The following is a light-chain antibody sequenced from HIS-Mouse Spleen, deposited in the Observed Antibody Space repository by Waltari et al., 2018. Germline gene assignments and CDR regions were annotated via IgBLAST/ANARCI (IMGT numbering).Light chain of an antibody. CDR1: KIGSKS. V-gene: IGLV3-21*02. CDR3: QVWDSSSDRV. CDR2: DDS. Sequence: SYVLTQPPSVSVAPGPTARIPCGGHKIGSKSVHWYQQQPGQAPVLGVYDDSDRPSGIPERFSGSNSGNTAPLTISRVEAGDEADYYCQVWDSSSDRVFGTGTKVTVL. J-gene: IGLJ1*01.